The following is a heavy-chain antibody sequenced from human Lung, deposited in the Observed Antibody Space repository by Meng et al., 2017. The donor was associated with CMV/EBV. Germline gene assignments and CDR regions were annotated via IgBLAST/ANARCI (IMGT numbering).Heavy chain of an antibody. Sequence: SXXVSXKASGYTFTSYGISWVRQAPGQGLEWMGWISAYNGNTNYAQKLQGRVTMTTDTSTRTAYMELRSLRSDDTAVYYCASSSDIVVVPAAPFDYLGQGTXVTVSS. CDR1: GYTFTSYG. D-gene: IGHD2-2*01. V-gene: IGHV1-18*01. CDR2: ISAYNGNT. J-gene: IGHJ4*02. CDR3: ASSSDIVVVPAAPFDY.